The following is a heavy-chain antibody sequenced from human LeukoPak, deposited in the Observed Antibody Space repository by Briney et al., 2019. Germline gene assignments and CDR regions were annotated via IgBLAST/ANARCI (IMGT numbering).Heavy chain of an antibody. V-gene: IGHV3-21*01. Sequence: GGSLRLXCAASGFTFSSYSMNWVRQAPGEGLEWVSSISSSSSYIYYADSVKGRFTISRDNAKNSLYLQMNSLRAEDTAVYYCAILSSGVDYWGQGTLVTVSS. CDR1: GFTFSSYS. CDR3: AILSSGVDY. J-gene: IGHJ4*02. D-gene: IGHD6-19*01. CDR2: ISSSSSYI.